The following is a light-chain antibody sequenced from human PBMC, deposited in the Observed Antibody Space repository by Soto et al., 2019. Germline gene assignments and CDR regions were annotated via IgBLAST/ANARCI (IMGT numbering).Light chain of an antibody. CDR3: QQYDNLPWT. J-gene: IGKJ1*01. CDR1: QNISNY. CDR2: DAS. Sequence: DIQMTQSPSTLSASVGDRVTITCRASQNISNYLNWYQQKPGKAPKLLIYDASNLETGVPSRFSGSGSGTDFTFTISSLQPEDIATYYCQQYDNLPWTFGQGTKV. V-gene: IGKV1-33*01.